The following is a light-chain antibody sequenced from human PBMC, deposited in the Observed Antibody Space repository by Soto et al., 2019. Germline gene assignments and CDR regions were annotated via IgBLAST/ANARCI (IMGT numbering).Light chain of an antibody. V-gene: IGKV3-15*01. Sequence: ILMTQSPATVSVSPGESASLSCRASQNIYYNVAWYQHRPGQAPRLLIYRASTRAPGVPARFSGSGSGTEFTLPIRSLQPEDFTVYSCLQYHNLWAFGQGTKVDIK. CDR1: QNIYYN. CDR3: LQYHNLWA. J-gene: IGKJ1*01. CDR2: RAS.